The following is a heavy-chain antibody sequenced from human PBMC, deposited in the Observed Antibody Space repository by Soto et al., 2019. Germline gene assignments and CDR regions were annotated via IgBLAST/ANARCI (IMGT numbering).Heavy chain of an antibody. CDR3: ARDRNWVDP. CDR2: MSTSNGNT. J-gene: IGHJ5*02. V-gene: IGHV1-18*01. Sequence: QVQLVQSGAEVKKPGASVKVSCKASGYTFTSYDISWVRQAPGQGLEWMGWMSTSNGNTNYAQKLQGRVTMNTDTSTSTANMELRSLRPDDTAVYYCARDRNWVDPWGQGTLVTVS. CDR1: GYTFTSYD.